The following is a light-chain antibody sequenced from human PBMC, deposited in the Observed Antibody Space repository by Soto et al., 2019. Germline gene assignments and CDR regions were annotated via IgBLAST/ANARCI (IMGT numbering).Light chain of an antibody. J-gene: IGKJ5*01. Sequence: EIVLTQSPATLSLSPGERATLSCRASQSISSHLAWYQQKPGQAHRLLIFDASNRATGIPARFSGSGSGTGFTLTISSLEPEDFSVYYCQRRDNLLSITVGQGTRLDIK. CDR2: DAS. V-gene: IGKV3-11*01. CDR1: QSISSH. CDR3: QRRDNLLSIT.